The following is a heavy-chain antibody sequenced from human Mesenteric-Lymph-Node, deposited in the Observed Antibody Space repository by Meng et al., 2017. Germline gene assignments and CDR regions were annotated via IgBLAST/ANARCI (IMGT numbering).Heavy chain of an antibody. CDR1: GDSVSSNTAA. V-gene: IGHV6-1*01. CDR2: TYYRSNWFH. CDR3: VRTKISSYYFDF. J-gene: IGHJ4*02. D-gene: IGHD3-16*01. Sequence: QLHKSGPGLVKPSQTLSLTGATSGDSVSSNTAAWNWIRQSPSRGLEWLGRTYYRSNWFHDYAVSLNSRVTINADTSKNEFSLHLRSVTPEDSAIYYCVRTKISSYYFDFWGQGTLVTVSS.